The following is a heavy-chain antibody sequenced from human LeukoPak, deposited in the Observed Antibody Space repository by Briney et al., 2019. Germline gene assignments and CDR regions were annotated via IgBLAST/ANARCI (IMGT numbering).Heavy chain of an antibody. D-gene: IGHD3-3*01. CDR2: IYYSGST. V-gene: IGHV4-39*01. Sequence: PSETLSLTCTVSGGSISSSSYYWGWIRQPPGKGLEWIGSIYYSGSTYHNPSLKSRVTISVDTSKNQFSLKLSSVTAADTAVYYCARRYDFWSGYPYGMDVWGQGTTVTVSS. CDR1: GGSISSSSYY. J-gene: IGHJ6*02. CDR3: ARRYDFWSGYPYGMDV.